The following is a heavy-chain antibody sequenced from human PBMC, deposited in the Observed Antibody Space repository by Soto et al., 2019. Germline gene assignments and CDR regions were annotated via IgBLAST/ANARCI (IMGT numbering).Heavy chain of an antibody. V-gene: IGHV4-59*08. CDR3: ARHGMDYYDSSGYYYPPYYFDY. CDR1: GGSISSYS. D-gene: IGHD3-22*01. CDR2: VYDTGST. J-gene: IGHJ4*02. Sequence: SETLSLTCSVSGGSISSYSWSWIRQPPGKGLEWIGYVYDTGSTDYNPSLKSRGTISLDTSKNHFSLRLSSVTAADTAVYYCARHGMDYYDSSGYYYPPYYFDYWGQGTLVTVSS.